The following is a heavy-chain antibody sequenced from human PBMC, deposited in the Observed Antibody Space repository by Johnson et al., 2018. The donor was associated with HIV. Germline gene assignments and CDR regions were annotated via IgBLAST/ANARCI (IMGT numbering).Heavy chain of an antibody. CDR1: GFTFSSYW. CDR3: ARAEWNHGGAVDI. J-gene: IGHJ3*02. V-gene: IGHV3-74*02. Sequence: VQLVESGGGLVKPGGSLRLSCAASGFTFSSYWMHWVRQAPGKGLVWVSRINSDGSSTSYADSVKGRFTISRDNAKNTLYLQMNSLRDEDTAVYYCARAEWNHGGAVDIWGQGTMVTVSS. D-gene: IGHD1-14*01. CDR2: INSDGSST.